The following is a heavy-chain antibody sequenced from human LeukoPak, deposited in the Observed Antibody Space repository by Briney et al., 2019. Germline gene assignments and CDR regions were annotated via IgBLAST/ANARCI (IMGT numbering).Heavy chain of an antibody. D-gene: IGHD4-17*01. CDR1: GYTFTDYY. V-gene: IGHV1-18*04. Sequence: ASVKVSCKVSGYTFTDYYMHWVQQAPGQGLEWMGWISAYNGNTNYAQKLQGRVTMTTDTSTSTAYMELRSLRSDDTAVYYCARDGTTTVTPWAYWGQGTLVTVSS. CDR2: ISAYNGNT. CDR3: ARDGTTTVTPWAY. J-gene: IGHJ4*02.